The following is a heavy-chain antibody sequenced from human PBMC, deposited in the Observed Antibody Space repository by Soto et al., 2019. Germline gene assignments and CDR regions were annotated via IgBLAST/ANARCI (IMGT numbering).Heavy chain of an antibody. D-gene: IGHD5-18*01. V-gene: IGHV3-23*01. CDR1: GFTFSSYA. Sequence: GGSLRLSCAVAGFTFSSYAMNWVRQAPGKGLEWVSGISGSGGSTYHADSVKGRLTISRDNSKNTLYLQMNSLRAEDTAVYYCAKGYGYGFDYWGQGTLVTVPQ. CDR2: ISGSGGST. CDR3: AKGYGYGFDY. J-gene: IGHJ4*02.